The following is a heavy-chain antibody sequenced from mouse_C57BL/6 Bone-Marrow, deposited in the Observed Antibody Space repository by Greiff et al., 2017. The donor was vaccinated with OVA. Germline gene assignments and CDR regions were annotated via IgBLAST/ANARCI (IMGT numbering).Heavy chain of an antibody. D-gene: IGHD1-1*01. CDR2: ISSGGDYI. CDR1: GFTFSSYA. CDR3: TRAGIYYYGSSYAMDY. Sequence: EVMLVESGEGLVKPGGSLKLSCAASGFTFSSYAMSWVRQTPEKRLEWVAYISSGGDYIYYADTVKGRFTISRDNARNTLYLQMSSLKSEDTAMYYCTRAGIYYYGSSYAMDYWGQGTSVTVSS. V-gene: IGHV5-9-1*02. J-gene: IGHJ4*01.